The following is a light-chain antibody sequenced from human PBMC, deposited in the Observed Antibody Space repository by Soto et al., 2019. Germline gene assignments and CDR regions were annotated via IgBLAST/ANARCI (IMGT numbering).Light chain of an antibody. J-gene: IGKJ1*01. V-gene: IGKV1-39*01. CDR3: QQSYTTPWT. CDR2: AAS. Sequence: DSQMTQSPSSLSASVGDRVTITCRASQSITSYLNWYQQKPGKAPQLLIYAASSLQSGVPSRFSGSGASTDFTINIRSMHPEDFATCFWQQSYTTPWTFGQGTKVEVK. CDR1: QSITSY.